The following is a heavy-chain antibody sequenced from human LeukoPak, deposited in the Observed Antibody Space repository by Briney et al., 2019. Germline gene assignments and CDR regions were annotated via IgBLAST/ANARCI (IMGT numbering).Heavy chain of an antibody. Sequence: SETLSLTCAVYGGSFSGYYWTWIRQAPGKGLEWIGEINPSGGISYNPSLKSRLTISVDASKNQFSLDLRSLTAADTAVYYCARGRQEVSMIVVVMTAASYYLDVWGKGTTVTVS. CDR1: GGSFSGYY. J-gene: IGHJ6*03. CDR2: INPSGGI. D-gene: IGHD3-22*01. CDR3: ARGRQEVSMIVVVMTAASYYLDV. V-gene: IGHV4-34*01.